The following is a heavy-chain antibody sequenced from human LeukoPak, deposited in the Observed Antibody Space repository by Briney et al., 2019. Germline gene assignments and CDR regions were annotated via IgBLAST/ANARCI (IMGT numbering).Heavy chain of an antibody. J-gene: IGHJ4*02. Sequence: GESLKISCKGSGYTFSNYWIGWVRQMPGEGLEWMGIIYSGDSDVRYSPSFQGQVTISVDRSINTAYLQWSSLKASDSAMYYCARRDCYGSCSSYNHFDYWGQGTLVTVSS. CDR2: IYSGDSDV. V-gene: IGHV5-51*01. CDR3: ARRDCYGSCSSYNHFDY. D-gene: IGHD3-10*01. CDR1: GYTFSNYW.